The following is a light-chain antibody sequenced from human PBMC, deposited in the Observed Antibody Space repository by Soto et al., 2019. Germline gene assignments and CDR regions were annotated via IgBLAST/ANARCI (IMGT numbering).Light chain of an antibody. CDR2: AAA. Sequence: ENRGNITCRAGQSITSYLNWYQQKPGKAPKLRIYAAASLQSGVPSRFSVSGSGTDFTFTISSLQPEGSASYYCQQSYSTPPWTVGQGTKVDIK. V-gene: IGKV1-39*01. J-gene: IGKJ1*01. CDR3: QQSYSTPPWT. CDR1: QSITSY.